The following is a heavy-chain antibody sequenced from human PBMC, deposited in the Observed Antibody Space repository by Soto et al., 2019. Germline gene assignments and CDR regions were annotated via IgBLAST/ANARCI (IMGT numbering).Heavy chain of an antibody. V-gene: IGHV4-39*01. J-gene: IGHJ6*02. CDR3: ARQGLDWLSPTYDYYGMDV. CDR1: GGSISSSSYY. D-gene: IGHD3-9*01. Sequence: QLQLQESGPGLVKPSETLSLTCTVSGGSISSSSYYWGWIRQPPGKGLEWIGSIYYSGSTYYNPSLKSRVTISVDTSNNQCSLKLRSLTAADTAVYYCARQGLDWLSPTYDYYGMDVWGQGTTVTVSS. CDR2: IYYSGST.